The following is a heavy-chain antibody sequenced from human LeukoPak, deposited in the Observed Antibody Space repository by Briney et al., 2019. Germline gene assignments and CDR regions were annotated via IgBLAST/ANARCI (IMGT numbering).Heavy chain of an antibody. D-gene: IGHD3-22*01. CDR3: ARASNSSGYYPFEY. Sequence: GGSLRLSCAASGFTFSSYDMHWVRQATGKGLEWVSAIGTAGDTYYPGSVKGRFTISRENAKNSLYLQMNSLRARDTAVYYCARASNSSGYYPFEYWGQGTLVTVSS. V-gene: IGHV3-13*01. J-gene: IGHJ4*02. CDR1: GFTFSSYD. CDR2: IGTAGDT.